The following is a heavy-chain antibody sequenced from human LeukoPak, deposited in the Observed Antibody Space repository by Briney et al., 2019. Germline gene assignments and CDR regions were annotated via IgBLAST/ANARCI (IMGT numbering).Heavy chain of an antibody. Sequence: TGGSLRLSCAASGFLVSSNHMEWVRQVPGKGLEWVSVIYRGGDTSYADSVKGRFTISRDTSKNAVYLQMNNLGVDDTALYYCARGGTVTAFSLFDYWGQGTLVIVSS. V-gene: IGHV3-53*01. CDR2: IYRGGDT. CDR3: ARGGTVTAFSLFDY. J-gene: IGHJ4*02. D-gene: IGHD4-17*01. CDR1: GFLVSSNH.